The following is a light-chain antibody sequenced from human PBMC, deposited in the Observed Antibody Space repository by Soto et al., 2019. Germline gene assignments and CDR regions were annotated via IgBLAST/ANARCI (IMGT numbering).Light chain of an antibody. J-gene: IGKJ2*01. CDR2: DAS. Sequence: EIVLTQSPGTLSLSPGERATLSCRASQSVSSNYLAWCQQKPGQAPRLLIHDASSRATGIPDRFSGSGSGTDFTLTISRLEPEDFAVYFCQQYGSSPPYTFGQGTKLEIK. CDR1: QSVSSNY. CDR3: QQYGSSPPYT. V-gene: IGKV3-20*01.